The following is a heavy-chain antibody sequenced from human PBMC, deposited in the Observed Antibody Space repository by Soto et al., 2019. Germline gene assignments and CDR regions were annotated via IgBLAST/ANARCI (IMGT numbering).Heavy chain of an antibody. D-gene: IGHD6-13*01. CDR1: GFTFDDYT. Sequence: PGGSVRLSXAASGFTFDDYTMHWVRQAPGKGLEWVSLISWDGGSTYYADSVKGRFTISRDNSKNSLYLQMNSLRTEDTALYYCAKERQQLVPNYGMDVWGQGTTVTVSS. V-gene: IGHV3-43*01. CDR2: ISWDGGST. J-gene: IGHJ6*02. CDR3: AKERQQLVPNYGMDV.